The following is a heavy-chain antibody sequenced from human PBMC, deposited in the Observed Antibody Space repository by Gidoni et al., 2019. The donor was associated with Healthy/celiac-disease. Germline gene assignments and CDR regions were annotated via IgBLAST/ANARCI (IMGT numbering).Heavy chain of an antibody. D-gene: IGHD1-26*01. V-gene: IGHV3-21*01. CDR1: GFTFSSYS. J-gene: IGHJ3*02. Sequence: EVQLVESGGGLVKPGGSLRLSCAASGFTFSSYSMNWVRQAPGKGLGWVSSISSSSSYIYYADSVKGRFTISRDNAKNSLYLQMNSLRAEDTAVYYCATLVGATPDDAFDIWGQGTMVTVSS. CDR3: ATLVGATPDDAFDI. CDR2: ISSSSSYI.